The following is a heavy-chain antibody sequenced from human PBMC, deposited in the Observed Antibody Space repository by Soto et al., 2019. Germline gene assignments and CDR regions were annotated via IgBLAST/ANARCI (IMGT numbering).Heavy chain of an antibody. Sequence: SETLSLTCTVSGDSISSGDYYWSWIRQPPGKGLEWIGCIYYSGNTYYNPSLKSRVTMSVDTSKNQFSLTLSSVTAADTAIYYCAQTTYPYNWLDPWGHGTLVT. CDR2: IYYSGNT. J-gene: IGHJ5*02. V-gene: IGHV4-30-4*02. CDR1: GDSISSGDYY. D-gene: IGHD1-7*01. CDR3: AQTTYPYNWLDP.